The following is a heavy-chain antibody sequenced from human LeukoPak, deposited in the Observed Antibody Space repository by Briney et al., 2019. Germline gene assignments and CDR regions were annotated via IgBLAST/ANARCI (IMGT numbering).Heavy chain of an antibody. Sequence: SETLSLTCAVYGGSFSGYYWSWIRQPPGKGLEWIGEINHSGSTNYNPSLKSRVTISVDTSKNQFSLKLSSATAADTAVYHCARGYWFDPWGQGTLVTVSS. V-gene: IGHV4-34*01. CDR3: ARGYWFDP. J-gene: IGHJ5*02. CDR1: GGSFSGYY. CDR2: INHSGST.